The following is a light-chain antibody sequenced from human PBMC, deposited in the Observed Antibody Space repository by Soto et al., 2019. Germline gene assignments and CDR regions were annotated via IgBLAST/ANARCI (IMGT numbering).Light chain of an antibody. CDR1: QSISSY. CDR2: AAS. CDR3: QQSYSTPMYT. V-gene: IGKV1-39*01. J-gene: IGKJ2*01. Sequence: DIQMTQSPSSLSASVGDRVTITCRASQSISSYLNWYQQKPGKAPKLLIYAASSLQSGVPSRFSGSGSGTDFTHIISSLQLEDFATYYCQQSYSTPMYTFGQGTKVDIK.